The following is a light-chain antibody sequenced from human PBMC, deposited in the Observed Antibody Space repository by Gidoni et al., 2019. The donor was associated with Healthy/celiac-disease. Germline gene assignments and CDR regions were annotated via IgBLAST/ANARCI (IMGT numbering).Light chain of an antibody. V-gene: IGKV3-11*01. CDR1: QSVSSY. CDR3: QQRSTWT. CDR2: DAS. J-gene: IGKJ1*01. Sequence: EIVLTQSHATLSLSPGERATLSCSASQSVSSYLAWYQQKPGQAPRLLIYDASNRATGIPARFSGSGSGTDFTLTISSLEPEDFAVYYCQQRSTWTFGQGTKVEIK.